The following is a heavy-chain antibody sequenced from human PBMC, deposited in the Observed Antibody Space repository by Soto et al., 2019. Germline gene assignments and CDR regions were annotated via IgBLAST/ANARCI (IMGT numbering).Heavy chain of an antibody. Sequence: PGESLKISCLGSGYTFNNYYIAWVRQMPGKGLEWMGIIFPGDSDVKYSPSFQGQVAISADKSISTVYLQWDVLKASDAAIYYCARRAAAATFDYWGQGTQVTVSS. CDR2: IFPGDSDV. CDR3: ARRAAAATFDY. CDR1: GYTFNNYY. J-gene: IGHJ4*02. V-gene: IGHV5-51*01. D-gene: IGHD6-13*01.